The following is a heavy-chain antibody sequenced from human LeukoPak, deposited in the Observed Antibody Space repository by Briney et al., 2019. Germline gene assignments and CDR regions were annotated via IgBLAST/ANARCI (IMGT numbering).Heavy chain of an antibody. CDR1: GYTFTGYY. CDR2: INPNSGGT. J-gene: IGHJ4*02. Sequence: ASVTVSCTASGYTFTGYYMHWVRQAPGQGLEWMGRINPNSGGTNYAQKFQGRVTVTRDTSISTAYMELSRLRSDDTAVYYCARDLTGYSSGGRYGYWGQGTLVTVSS. V-gene: IGHV1-2*06. D-gene: IGHD6-19*01. CDR3: ARDLTGYSSGGRYGY.